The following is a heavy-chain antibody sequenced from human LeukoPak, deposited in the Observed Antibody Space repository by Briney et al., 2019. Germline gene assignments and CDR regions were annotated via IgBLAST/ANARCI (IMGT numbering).Heavy chain of an antibody. V-gene: IGHV3-23*01. CDR1: GFTFSSYG. CDR2: ITGGGTT. Sequence: GGSLRLSCAASGFTFSSYGMHWVRQAPGKGLEWVSGITGGGTTYYADSVKGRVTISRDNSKNTLYLQMNSLRAEDTAVYYCAKDRHWLALDDWGQGTLVTVSS. J-gene: IGHJ4*02. D-gene: IGHD6-19*01. CDR3: AKDRHWLALDD.